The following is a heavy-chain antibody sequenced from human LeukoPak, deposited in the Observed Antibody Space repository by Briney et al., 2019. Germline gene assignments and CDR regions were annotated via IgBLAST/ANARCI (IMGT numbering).Heavy chain of an antibody. D-gene: IGHD3-22*01. CDR3: ARRPYYYDRGDAFDI. Sequence: ASVKVSCKSSGYTFPSYYMYWVRQAPGQGLEWMGIINPSGGSTSYAQKFQGRVTMTRDTSISTAYMELSRLRSDDTAVYYCARRPYYYDRGDAFDIWGQGTMVTVSS. CDR2: INPSGGST. V-gene: IGHV1-46*01. J-gene: IGHJ3*02. CDR1: GYTFPSYY.